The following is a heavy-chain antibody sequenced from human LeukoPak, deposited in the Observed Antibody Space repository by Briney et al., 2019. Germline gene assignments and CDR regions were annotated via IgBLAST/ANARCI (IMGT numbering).Heavy chain of an antibody. CDR1: GGTFSSYA. J-gene: IGHJ6*02. D-gene: IGHD2-2*01. Sequence: GASVKVSCKASGGTFSSYAISWVRQAPGQGLEWMGWISAYNGNTNYAQKLQGRVTMTTDTSTSTAYMELRSLRSDDTAVYYCARVGIVVVPAAIGDYYGMDVWGQGTTVTVSS. CDR3: ARVGIVVVPAAIGDYYGMDV. V-gene: IGHV1-18*01. CDR2: ISAYNGNT.